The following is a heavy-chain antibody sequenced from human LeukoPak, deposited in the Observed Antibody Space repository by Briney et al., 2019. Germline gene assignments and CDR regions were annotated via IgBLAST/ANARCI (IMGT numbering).Heavy chain of an antibody. CDR3: ARGLYDLSYYYYYMDV. J-gene: IGHJ6*03. Sequence: ASVKVSCKASGYTFTSYGTSWVRQAPGQGLEWMGWISAYNGNTNYAQKLQGRVTMTTDTSTSTAYMELRSLRSDDTAVYYCARGLYDLSYYYYYMDVWGKGTTVTVSS. D-gene: IGHD3-3*01. V-gene: IGHV1-18*01. CDR2: ISAYNGNT. CDR1: GYTFTSYG.